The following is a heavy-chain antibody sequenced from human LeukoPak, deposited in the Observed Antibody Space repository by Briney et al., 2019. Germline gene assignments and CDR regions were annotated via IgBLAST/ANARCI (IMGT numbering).Heavy chain of an antibody. D-gene: IGHD2-2*01. CDR3: ARGVNGCSSTSCYGEIDY. J-gene: IGHJ4*02. Sequence: PGRSLILSCAASGFTFSSYAMHWVRQAPGKGLEWVAVISYDGSNKYYADSVKGRFTISRDNSKNTLYLQMNSLRAEDTAVYYCARGVNGCSSTSCYGEIDYWGQGTLVTVSS. CDR2: ISYDGSNK. CDR1: GFTFSSYA. V-gene: IGHV3-30-3*01.